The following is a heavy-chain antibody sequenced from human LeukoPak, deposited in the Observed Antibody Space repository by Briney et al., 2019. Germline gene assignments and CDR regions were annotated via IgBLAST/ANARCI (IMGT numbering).Heavy chain of an antibody. CDR3: ARRYGSGSYYNGLNWFDP. CDR1: GFTFSDYY. Sequence: GGSLRLSCAASGFTFSDYYMSWIRQAPGKGLEWVSYISSSGSTIYYADSVEGRFTISRDNAKNSLYLQMNILRAEDTAVYYCARRYGSGSYYNGLNWFDPWGQGTLVTVSS. CDR2: ISSSGSTI. V-gene: IGHV3-11*01. D-gene: IGHD3-10*01. J-gene: IGHJ5*02.